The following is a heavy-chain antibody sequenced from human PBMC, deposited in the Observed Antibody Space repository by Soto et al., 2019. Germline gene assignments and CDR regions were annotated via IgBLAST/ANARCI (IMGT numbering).Heavy chain of an antibody. CDR2: IWYDGSNK. J-gene: IGHJ4*02. CDR1: GFTFSSYG. CDR3: ATADYDFWGGYSPRKVTMVRGPE. Sequence: QVQLVESGGGVVQPGRSLRLSCAASGFTFSSYGMHWVRQAPGKGLEWVAVIWYDGSNKYYADSVKGRFTISRDNSKNTLYLKMNGRGAEDTAVYYCATADYDFWGGYSPRKVTMVRGPEWGQGTLVTVSS. V-gene: IGHV3-33*01. D-gene: IGHD3-3*01.